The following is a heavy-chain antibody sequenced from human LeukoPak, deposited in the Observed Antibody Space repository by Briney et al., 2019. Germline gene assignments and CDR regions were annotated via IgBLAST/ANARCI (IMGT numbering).Heavy chain of an antibody. J-gene: IGHJ4*02. D-gene: IGHD3-10*01. CDR2: IWYDGSNK. V-gene: IGHV3-33*01. Sequence: PGGSLRLSCAASGFTFSSYGMHWVRQAPGKGLEWVAVIWYDGSNKYYADSVKGRFTISRDNSKNTLYLQMNSLRAEDTAVYYCARDKTMVRGVTFDYWGQGTLVTVSS. CDR3: ARDKTMVRGVTFDY. CDR1: GFTFSSYG.